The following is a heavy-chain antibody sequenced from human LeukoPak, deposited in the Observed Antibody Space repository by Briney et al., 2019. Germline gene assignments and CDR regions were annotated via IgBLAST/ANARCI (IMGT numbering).Heavy chain of an antibody. CDR2: IYSGDNA. Sequence: GGSLRLSCAASGFTVITNYMSWVRQAPGKGLEWVSVIYSGDNAYYTDSVKGRFTISRDSSRNTLYLQMNSLRAEDTAVYYCARGTWDYWGQGTLVTVSS. J-gene: IGHJ4*02. V-gene: IGHV3-66*01. CDR1: GFTVITNY. CDR3: ARGTWDY.